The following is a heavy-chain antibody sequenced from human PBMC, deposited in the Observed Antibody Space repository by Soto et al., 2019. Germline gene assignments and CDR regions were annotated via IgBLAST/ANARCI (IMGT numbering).Heavy chain of an antibody. J-gene: IGHJ4*02. V-gene: IGHV2-5*02. CDR1: GFSLSTSGVG. Sequence: QITLKESGPTLVKPTQTLTLTCTFSGFSLSTSGVGVDWIRQPPGKALEWLALIYWDDDKRYSPSLKSRLTITKDTSKNQVVLTMTNMDPVDTATYYCARRQTYCGGNCYSGFDYWGQGTLVTVSS. CDR2: IYWDDDK. D-gene: IGHD2-21*02. CDR3: ARRQTYCGGNCYSGFDY.